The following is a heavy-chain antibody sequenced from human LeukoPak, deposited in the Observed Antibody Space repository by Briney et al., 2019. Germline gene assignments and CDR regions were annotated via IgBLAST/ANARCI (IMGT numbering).Heavy chain of an antibody. CDR1: GGSLSSYY. D-gene: IGHD2-15*01. CDR2: ISYSGST. Sequence: SETLSLTCTVSGGSLSSYYWTWIRQPPGKGLEWSGYISYSGSTNYNPSLKSRVTISVDTSKNQFSLKLSSVTAADTAVYYCARDHRYCSGSSCYSDAFDIWGQGTVVTVSS. J-gene: IGHJ3*02. V-gene: IGHV4-59*01. CDR3: ARDHRYCSGSSCYSDAFDI.